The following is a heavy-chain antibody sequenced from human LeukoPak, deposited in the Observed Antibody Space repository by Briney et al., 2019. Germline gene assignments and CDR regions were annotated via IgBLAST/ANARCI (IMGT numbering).Heavy chain of an antibody. Sequence: QSGGSLRLSCAASGFTFDDYAMHWVRQAPGKGLERVSLISWDGGSTSFADSVKGRFTISRDNSKNSLYLQMNSLRAEDTALYYCAKDSGSGYDPPGGYMDVWGKGTTVTVS. CDR2: ISWDGGST. CDR1: GFTFDDYA. V-gene: IGHV3-43D*04. D-gene: IGHD5-12*01. CDR3: AKDSGSGYDPPGGYMDV. J-gene: IGHJ6*03.